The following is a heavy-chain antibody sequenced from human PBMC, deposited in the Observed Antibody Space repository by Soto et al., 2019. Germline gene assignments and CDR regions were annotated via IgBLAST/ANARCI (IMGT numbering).Heavy chain of an antibody. CDR2: IYYSGST. CDR3: ARLGSWFDP. J-gene: IGHJ5*02. D-gene: IGHD7-27*01. Sequence: SETLSLTCTVSGGSISSYYWSWIRQPPGKGLEWIGYIYYSGSTKYNPSLKSRVTISVDTSKNQFSLKLSSVTAADTAVYYCARLGSWFDPWGQGTLVTVSS. CDR1: GGSISSYY. V-gene: IGHV4-59*01.